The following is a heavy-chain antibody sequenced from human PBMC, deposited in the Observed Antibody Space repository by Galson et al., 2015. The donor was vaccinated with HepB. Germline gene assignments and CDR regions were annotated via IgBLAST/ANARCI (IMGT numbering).Heavy chain of an antibody. J-gene: IGHJ6*02. Sequence: SGAEVKKPGESLRISCKGSGYSFTSYWISWVRQMPGKGLEWMGRIDPSDSYTNYSPSFQGHVTISADKSISTAYLQWSSLKASDTAMYYCASSTNHDNQDNYYYYGMDVWGQGTTVTVSS. D-gene: IGHD5/OR15-5a*01. CDR3: ASSTNHDNQDNYYYYGMDV. CDR2: IDPSDSYT. V-gene: IGHV5-10-1*01. CDR1: GYSFTSYW.